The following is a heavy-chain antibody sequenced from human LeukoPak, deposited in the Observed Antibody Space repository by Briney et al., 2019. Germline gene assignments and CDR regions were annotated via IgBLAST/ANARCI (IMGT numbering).Heavy chain of an antibody. CDR1: GFTFSSHG. CDR3: VKVLCSGCQTFDY. V-gene: IGHV3-30*18. J-gene: IGHJ4*02. Sequence: PGGSLRLSCAASGFTFSSHGMHWVRQAPGKGLEWVALIPSDGSYTYYADSVKGRFTISRDNSKNTLSLQMNSVRPDDTAVYYCVKVLCSGCQTFDYWGQGTLVTVSS. D-gene: IGHD6-19*01. CDR2: IPSDGSYT.